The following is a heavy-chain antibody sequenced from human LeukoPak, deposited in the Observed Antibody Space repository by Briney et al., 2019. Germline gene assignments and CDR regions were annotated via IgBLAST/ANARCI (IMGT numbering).Heavy chain of an antibody. D-gene: IGHD1-1*01. CDR1: GFTFSSYA. V-gene: IGHV3-23*01. J-gene: IGHJ4*02. CDR3: AKATNDDLRRSPYFDY. CDR2: ISGSGGST. Sequence: PGGSLRLSCAASGFTFSSYAMSWVRQAPGKGLEWVSAISGSGGSTYYADSVKGRFTISRDNSKNTLYLQMNSLRAEDTAVYYCAKATNDDLRRSPYFDYWGQGTLVTVSS.